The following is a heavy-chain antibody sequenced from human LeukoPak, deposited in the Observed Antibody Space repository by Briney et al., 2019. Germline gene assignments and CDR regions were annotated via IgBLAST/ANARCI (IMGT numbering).Heavy chain of an antibody. V-gene: IGHV1-2*02. CDR2: INPNSGGT. Sequence: ASVKVSCKASGYTFTGYYMHWVRQAPGQGLEWMGWINPNSGGTNYAQKFQGRVTMTRDTSISTAYMELGRLRSDDTAVYYCARGTRWLQPYYFDYWGQGTLVTVSS. J-gene: IGHJ4*02. D-gene: IGHD5-24*01. CDR3: ARGTRWLQPYYFDY. CDR1: GYTFTGYY.